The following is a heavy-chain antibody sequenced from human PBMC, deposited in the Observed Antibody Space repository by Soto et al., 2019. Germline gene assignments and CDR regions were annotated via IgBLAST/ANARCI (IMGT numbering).Heavy chain of an antibody. CDR3: ARRSGGTKHDY. V-gene: IGHV4-34*01. J-gene: IGHJ4*02. D-gene: IGHD3-10*01. CDR1: GGSFSGYY. CDR2: INHSGST. Sequence: SETLSLTCAVYGGSFSGYYWSWIRQPPGKGLEWIGEINHSGSTNYNPSLKSRVTISVDTSKNQFSLKLSPVTAADTAVYYCARRSGGTKHDYRGQGTLVTVSS.